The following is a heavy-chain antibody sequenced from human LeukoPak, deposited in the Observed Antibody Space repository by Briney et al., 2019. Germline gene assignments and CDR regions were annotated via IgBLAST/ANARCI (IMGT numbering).Heavy chain of an antibody. D-gene: IGHD1-1*01. Sequence: SETLSLTCAVYGGSFSGYYWSWIRQPPGKGLEWIGEINHSGSTNYNPSLKSRVTISVDTSKNQFSLKLSSVTAADTAVYYCARATLDYWGQGTLVTVSS. CDR1: GGSFSGYY. V-gene: IGHV4-34*01. J-gene: IGHJ4*02. CDR3: ARATLDY. CDR2: INHSGST.